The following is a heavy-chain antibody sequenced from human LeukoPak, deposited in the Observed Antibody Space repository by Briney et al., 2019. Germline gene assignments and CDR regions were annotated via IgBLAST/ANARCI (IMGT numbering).Heavy chain of an antibody. V-gene: IGHV3-23*01. CDR1: GSTFSSYA. CDR2: IGSGGGST. J-gene: IGHJ4*02. D-gene: IGHD6-19*01. CDR3: AKGFLGGTDQYFDS. Sequence: GGSLRLSCKASGSTFSSYAMNWVRQAPGKGLEWFSAIGSGGGSTDYADSVQGRFTISRDNSKSTLYLQMNSLRAEDTAVYYCAKGFLGGTDQYFDSWGQGTLVTVSS.